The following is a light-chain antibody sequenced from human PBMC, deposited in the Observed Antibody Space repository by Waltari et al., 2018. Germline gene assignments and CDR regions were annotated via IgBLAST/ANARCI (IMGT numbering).Light chain of an antibody. V-gene: IGKV1-39*01. Sequence: DIQMTQSPSSLSASVGDRVTITCRASENVNNSLNWYQQKPGKAPKLLIYKASTLQSGVPSRFSGSGSGTDYTFTISSLQSEDVATYYCQHGYGTPYSFGQGTKVEIK. J-gene: IGKJ2*03. CDR3: QHGYGTPYS. CDR2: KAS. CDR1: ENVNNS.